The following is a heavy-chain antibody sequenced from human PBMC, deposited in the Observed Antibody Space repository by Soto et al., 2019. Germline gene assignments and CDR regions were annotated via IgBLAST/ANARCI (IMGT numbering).Heavy chain of an antibody. Sequence: QVQLVQSGPDLKRPGASMKVSCKASGYTFTSYGISCVRQAPGQGLEGMAWISPLKGRTQYSQKAQGRVTLSTDTSSNTAYMEMTTLRVDDTAVYYCAMDYGARPEYFKHWGQGTLVPVS. V-gene: IGHV1-18*04. J-gene: IGHJ1*01. CDR2: ISPLKGRT. D-gene: IGHD4-17*01. CDR1: GYTFTSYG. CDR3: AMDYGARPEYFKH.